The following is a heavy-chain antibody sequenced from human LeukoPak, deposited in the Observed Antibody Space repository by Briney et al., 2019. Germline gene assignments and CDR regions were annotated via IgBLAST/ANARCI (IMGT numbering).Heavy chain of an antibody. CDR1: GFTFSSYG. V-gene: IGHV3-30*02. CDR2: IRYDGSNK. CDR3: ARVELIGLVPSAPYYYMDV. D-gene: IGHD6-19*01. J-gene: IGHJ6*03. Sequence: GGSLRLSCAASGFTFSSYGMHWVRQAPGKGLEWVAFIRYDGSNKYYADSVKGRFTISRDNAKNSLYLQMNSLRAEDTAVYYCARVELIGLVPSAPYYYMDVWGKGTTVTVSS.